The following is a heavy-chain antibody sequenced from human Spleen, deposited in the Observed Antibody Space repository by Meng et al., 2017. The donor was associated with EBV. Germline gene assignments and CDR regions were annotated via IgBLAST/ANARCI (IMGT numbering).Heavy chain of an antibody. Sequence: VQLGDDVEKAGSAVKALCAAVCGHSGNCSIASGRHAPRRGLEGLVGILPLSGTPTSAQKFQGRLTINADPSTRTTYMELRGLTSDDTAIYYCARGHYDGYWGQGTLVTVSS. V-gene: IGHV1-69*01. J-gene: IGHJ4*02. D-gene: IGHD3-16*01. CDR2: ILPLSGTP. CDR1: CGHSGNCS. CDR3: ARGHYDGY.